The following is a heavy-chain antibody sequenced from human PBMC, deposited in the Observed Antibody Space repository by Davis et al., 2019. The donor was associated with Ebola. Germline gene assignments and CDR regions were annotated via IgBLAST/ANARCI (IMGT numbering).Heavy chain of an antibody. CDR3: ARSRWFRGRDAFDI. CDR2: INHSGST. Sequence: SETLSLTCAVYGGSFSGYYWSWIRQPPGKGLEWIGEINHSGSTNYNPSLKSRVTISVDTSKNQFFLKLSSVTTADTAVYYCARSRWFRGRDAFDIWGQGTMVTVSS. D-gene: IGHD3-10*01. CDR1: GGSFSGYY. J-gene: IGHJ3*02. V-gene: IGHV4-34*01.